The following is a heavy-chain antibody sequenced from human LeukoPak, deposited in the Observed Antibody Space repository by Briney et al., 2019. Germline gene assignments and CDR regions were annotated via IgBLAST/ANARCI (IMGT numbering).Heavy chain of an antibody. J-gene: IGHJ3*02. CDR2: INHSGST. CDR1: GGSFSAYY. D-gene: IGHD4-17*01. CDR3: ARWTTVTRNAFDI. V-gene: IGHV4-34*01. Sequence: PSETLSLTCAVYGGSFSAYYWSWIRQPPGKGLEGIGEINHSGSTNYNPSLKSRVTISVDTSKNQFSLKLSSVTAVDTAVYYCARWTTVTRNAFDIWGQGTMVTVSS.